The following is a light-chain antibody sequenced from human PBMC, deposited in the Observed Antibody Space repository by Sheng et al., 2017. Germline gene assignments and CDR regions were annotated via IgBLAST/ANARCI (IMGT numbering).Light chain of an antibody. J-gene: IGKJ4*01. V-gene: IGKV3-11*01. CDR2: DAS. CDR3: QQRSSWPPT. CDR1: QSVSSY. Sequence: EIVLTQSPVTLSLSPGERATLSCRASQSVSSYLAWYQQKPGQAPRLLINDASNRATGIPARFSGSGSVTDFTLTVSSLEPEDFAVYYCQQRSSWPPTFGGGTKVEIK.